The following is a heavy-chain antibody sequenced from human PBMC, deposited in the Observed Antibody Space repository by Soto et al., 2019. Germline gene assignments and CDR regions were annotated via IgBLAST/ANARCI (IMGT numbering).Heavy chain of an antibody. CDR2: IKQDGSER. V-gene: IGHV3-7*01. D-gene: IGHD3-10*01. Sequence: LRLSCAASGFTFSSYWMSWVRQAPGKGLEWVANIKQDGSERYYVDSVKGRFTISRDNAKNSLYLQMNSLRAEDTAVYYCARDETYYYGSGPVGGPGTLVTVSS. CDR1: GFTFSSYW. J-gene: IGHJ4*02. CDR3: ARDETYYYGSGPV.